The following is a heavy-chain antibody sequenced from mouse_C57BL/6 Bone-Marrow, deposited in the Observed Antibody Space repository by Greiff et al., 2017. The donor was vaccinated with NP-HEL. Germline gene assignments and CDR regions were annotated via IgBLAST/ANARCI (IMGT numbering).Heavy chain of an antibody. CDR1: GYSITSGYY. Sequence: EVKLQESGPGLVKPSQSLSLTCSVTGYSITSGYYWNWIRQFPGNKLEWMGYISYDGSNNYNPSLKNRISITRDTAKNQCFLKLNSVTTEDTATYYCARGYGDYWGQGTTLTVSS. CDR3: ARGYGDY. V-gene: IGHV3-6*01. D-gene: IGHD1-1*02. J-gene: IGHJ2*01. CDR2: ISYDGSN.